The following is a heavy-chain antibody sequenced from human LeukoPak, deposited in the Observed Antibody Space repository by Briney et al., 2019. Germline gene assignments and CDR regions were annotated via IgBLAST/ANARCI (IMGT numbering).Heavy chain of an antibody. CDR1: GGSFSGYY. CDR3: GRLRYSSSRGFDP. J-gene: IGHJ5*02. V-gene: IGHV4-34*01. D-gene: IGHD6-6*01. CDR2: INHSGST. Sequence: SETLSLTCAVYGGSFSGYYWSWIRQPPGKGLEWIGEINHSGSTNYNPSLKSRVTISVDTSKNQFSLKLSSVTAADTAVYYCGRLRYSSSRGFDPWGQGTLVTVSS.